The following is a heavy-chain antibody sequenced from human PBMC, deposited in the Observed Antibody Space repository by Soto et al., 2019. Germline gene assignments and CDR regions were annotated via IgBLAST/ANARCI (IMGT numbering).Heavy chain of an antibody. J-gene: IGHJ6*02. CDR1: GFTFSSYA. Sequence: VQLVESGGGVVQPGRSLRLSCAASGFTFSSYAMHWVRQAPGKGLEWVAVISYDGSNKYYADSVKGRFTISRDNSKNTLYLQMNSLRAEDTAVYYCARGKAAADYYYGMDVWGQGTTVTVSS. CDR2: ISYDGSNK. D-gene: IGHD6-13*01. CDR3: ARGKAAADYYYGMDV. V-gene: IGHV3-30-3*01.